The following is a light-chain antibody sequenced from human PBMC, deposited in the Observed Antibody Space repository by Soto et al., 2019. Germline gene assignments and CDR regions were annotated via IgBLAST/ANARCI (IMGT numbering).Light chain of an antibody. CDR3: QHCRNLPLT. CDR1: QNVYNN. J-gene: IGKJ4*01. Sequence: EIVVTQSPATLSVSPGEGATLSCKASQNVYNNLAWYQQRPGQPPRLLIYDASTRATGISARFSGSGYGTEFTLTISSLQSEDFAFYFCQHCRNLPLTLCGETK. CDR2: DAS. V-gene: IGKV3-15*01.